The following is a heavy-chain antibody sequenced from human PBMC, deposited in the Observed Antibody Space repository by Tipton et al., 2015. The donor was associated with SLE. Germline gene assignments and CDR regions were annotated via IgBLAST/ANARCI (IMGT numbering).Heavy chain of an antibody. D-gene: IGHD6-19*01. CDR2: IYYTGST. CDR3: ARTGSLYSSGWYQ. V-gene: IGHV4-39*01. J-gene: IGHJ4*02. CDR1: GGSISTSSYY. Sequence: LRLSCSVSGGSISTSSYYWAWIRQPPGKGLEWIGSIYYTGSTYYNPSLNSRVTISADRSKNQFSLKLSSVTAADTAVYYCARTGSLYSSGWYQWGQGTLVTVSS.